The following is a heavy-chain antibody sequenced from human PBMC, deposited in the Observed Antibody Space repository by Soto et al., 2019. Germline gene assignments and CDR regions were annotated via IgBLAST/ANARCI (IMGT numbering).Heavy chain of an antibody. CDR3: AKALITAAGTKSYGLDV. D-gene: IGHD6-13*01. Sequence: EVQLLESGGGLVQPGGSLRLSCAASGFTFSSYAMSWVRQAPGKGLEWVSAISGSGGSTYYADSVKGRFTISRDNSKNTLYLQMNSLRAEDTAVYYCAKALITAAGTKSYGLDVWGPGTTVTLSS. V-gene: IGHV3-23*01. CDR2: ISGSGGST. J-gene: IGHJ6*02. CDR1: GFTFSSYA.